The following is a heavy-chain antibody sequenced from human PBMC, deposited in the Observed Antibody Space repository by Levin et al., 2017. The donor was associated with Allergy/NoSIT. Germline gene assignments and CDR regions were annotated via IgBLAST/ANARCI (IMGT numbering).Heavy chain of an antibody. CDR2: ISSSSSYI. CDR1: GFTFSSYS. J-gene: IGHJ4*02. CDR3: ARIVAAADKRDY. V-gene: IGHV3-21*01. D-gene: IGHD6-13*01. Sequence: GGSLRLSCAASGFTFSSYSMNWVRQAPGKGLEWVSSISSSSSYIYYADSVKGRFTISRDNAKNSLYLQMNSLRAEDTAVYYCARIVAAADKRDYWGQGTLVTVSS.